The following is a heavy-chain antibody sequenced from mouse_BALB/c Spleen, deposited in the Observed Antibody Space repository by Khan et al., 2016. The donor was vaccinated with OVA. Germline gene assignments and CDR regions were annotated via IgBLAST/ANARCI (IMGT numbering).Heavy chain of an antibody. CDR3: VKSSGYVFDY. D-gene: IGHD3-1*01. J-gene: IGHJ2*01. V-gene: IGHV10-1*02. CDR1: GFTFNTYA. CDR2: IRNKSNNYAT. Sequence: EVQLVESGGGLVQPKGSLKLACAASGFTFNTYAMNWVRQAPGKGLEWVARIRNKSNNYATYYADSVKDRFTISRDDSQTMLYLQMTNLKTEDTAMYYCVKSSGYVFDYWGQGTTLTVSS.